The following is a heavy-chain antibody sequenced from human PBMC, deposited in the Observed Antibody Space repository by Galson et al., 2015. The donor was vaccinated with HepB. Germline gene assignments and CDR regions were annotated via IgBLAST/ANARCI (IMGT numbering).Heavy chain of an antibody. D-gene: IGHD6-25*01. CDR2: INVGNGNT. CDR3: ARSGRFGIAAADHGLY. V-gene: IGHV1-3*01. CDR1: GYTFTMYA. J-gene: IGHJ4*02. Sequence: SVKVSCKASGYTFTMYAMHWVRQAPGQRPEWMGWINVGNGNTKYSQKFQGRVTITRDTSASTAYMELGSLKSEDTAVYYCARSGRFGIAAADHGLYWGQGTLVTVCS.